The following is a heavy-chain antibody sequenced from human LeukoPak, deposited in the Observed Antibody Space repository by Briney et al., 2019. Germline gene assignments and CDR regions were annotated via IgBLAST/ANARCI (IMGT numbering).Heavy chain of an antibody. V-gene: IGHV5-51*01. Sequence: GESLKISCKGSGYSFTSYWIAWVRQMPGKGLEWMGIIYPGDSDTRYSPSFQGQVTISADKSISTAYLQWSSLKASDTAMYYCARRNYYDSSGYYLRNSMDVWGQGTTVTVSS. CDR1: GYSFTSYW. J-gene: IGHJ6*02. D-gene: IGHD3-22*01. CDR2: IYPGDSDT. CDR3: ARRNYYDSSGYYLRNSMDV.